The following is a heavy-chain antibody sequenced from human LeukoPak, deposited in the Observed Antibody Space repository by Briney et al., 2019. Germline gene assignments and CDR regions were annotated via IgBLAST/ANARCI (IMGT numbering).Heavy chain of an antibody. CDR1: GFTFSSYA. V-gene: IGHV3-23*01. CDR3: AKRPLGYCSGGSCAFDY. CDR2: ISGSGGST. J-gene: IGHJ4*02. Sequence: GRSLRLSCAASGFTFSSYAMSWVRQAPGKGLEWVSAISGSGGSTYYADSVKGRFTISRDNSKNTLYLQMNSLRAEDTAVYYCAKRPLGYCSGGSCAFDYWGQGTLVTVSS. D-gene: IGHD2-15*01.